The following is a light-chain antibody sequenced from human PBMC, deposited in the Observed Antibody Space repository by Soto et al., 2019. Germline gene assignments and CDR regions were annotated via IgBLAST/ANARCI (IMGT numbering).Light chain of an antibody. CDR1: QAISSL. CDR3: QQGNSFPLT. V-gene: IGKV1-12*01. J-gene: IGKJ4*01. Sequence: DIQMTQSPSSVSASVGDRVTITCRASQAISSLLAWFQQKPGEAPRLLIYSASSLHSGVPSRFSGSGSGTDFTLTIGSLQPEDFATYYCQQGNSFPLTFGGGTKVEIK. CDR2: SAS.